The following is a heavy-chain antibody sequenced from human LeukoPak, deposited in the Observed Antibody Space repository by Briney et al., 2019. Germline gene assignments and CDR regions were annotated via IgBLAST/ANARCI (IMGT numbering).Heavy chain of an antibody. CDR2: FDPEDGET. V-gene: IGHV1-24*01. Sequence: ASVKVSCKVSGYTLTELSMHWVRQTPGKGLEWMGGFDPEDGETIYAQKFQGRVTMTRDTSISTAYMELSRLRSDDTAVYYCARFGVPYYDFWSGHYYFDYWGQGTLVTVSS. J-gene: IGHJ4*02. D-gene: IGHD3-3*01. CDR3: ARFGVPYYDFWSGHYYFDY. CDR1: GYTLTELS.